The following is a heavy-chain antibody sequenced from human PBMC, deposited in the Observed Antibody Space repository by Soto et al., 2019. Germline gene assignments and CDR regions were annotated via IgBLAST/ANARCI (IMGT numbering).Heavy chain of an antibody. J-gene: IGHJ4*02. Sequence: QVQLVESGGGVVQPGGSLRLSCAASGFNLNNYGIHWVRQAPGTGLEWVAVTSFDGRKPFYPDSLQGRFTISRDNSKNTVYLQMSSLRPEDTAVYYCAKTIGLRLGELSPDNWGQGTLVTVSS. CDR1: GFNLNNYG. CDR2: TSFDGRKP. V-gene: IGHV3-30*18. D-gene: IGHD3-16*02. CDR3: AKTIGLRLGELSPDN.